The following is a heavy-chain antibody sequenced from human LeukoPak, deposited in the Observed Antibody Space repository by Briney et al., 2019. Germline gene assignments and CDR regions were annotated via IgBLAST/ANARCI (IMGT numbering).Heavy chain of an antibody. J-gene: IGHJ4*02. D-gene: IGHD3-22*01. V-gene: IGHV7-4-1*02. CDR1: GYTFTSYA. Sequence: ASVKVSCKASGYTFTSYAMNWVRQAPGQGLEWMGWINTNTGNPTYAQGFTGRFVFSLGTSVSTAYLQISSLKAEDTAVYYCARARSSGYYSLYYFDYWGQGTLVTVSS. CDR3: ARARSSGYYSLYYFDY. CDR2: INTNTGNP.